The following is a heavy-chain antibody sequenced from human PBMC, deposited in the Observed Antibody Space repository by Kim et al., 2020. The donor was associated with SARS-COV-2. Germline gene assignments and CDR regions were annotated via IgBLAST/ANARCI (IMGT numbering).Heavy chain of an antibody. V-gene: IGHV3-15*01. CDR3: MTECSRTSCYGS. CDR2: T. J-gene: IGHJ5*02. D-gene: IGHD2-2*01. Sequence: TDYAGPVRGRFTISSDDSKNALYLQMNSLRVDDTAVYYCMTECSRTSCYGSWGPGTLVTVSS.